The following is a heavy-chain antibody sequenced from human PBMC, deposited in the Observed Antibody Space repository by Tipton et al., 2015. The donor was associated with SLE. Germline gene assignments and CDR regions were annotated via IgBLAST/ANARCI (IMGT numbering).Heavy chain of an antibody. CDR2: VYYSGTT. D-gene: IGHD1-1*01. V-gene: IGHV4-59*01. CDR1: GDSISGYY. Sequence: GLVKPSETLSLTCTVSGDSISGYYWSWVRQPPGKGLEWIGYVYYSGTTNYNPSLLSRVTISADTSKNQFSLKLKSVTAADTAVYYCARPERYWGQGTLVTVSS. J-gene: IGHJ4*02. CDR3: ARPERY.